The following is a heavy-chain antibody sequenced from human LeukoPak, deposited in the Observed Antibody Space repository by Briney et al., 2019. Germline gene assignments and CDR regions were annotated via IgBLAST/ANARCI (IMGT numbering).Heavy chain of an antibody. Sequence: ASVKVSCKASDYTFISYGISWVRQAPGQGLEWMGGITPIFGTANYAQKFQGRVTITTDESTSTAYMELSSLRSEDTAVYYCARGGGSYWAYWGQGTLVTVSS. CDR2: ITPIFGTA. V-gene: IGHV1-69*05. CDR1: DYTFISYG. D-gene: IGHD1-26*01. CDR3: ARGGGSYWAY. J-gene: IGHJ4*02.